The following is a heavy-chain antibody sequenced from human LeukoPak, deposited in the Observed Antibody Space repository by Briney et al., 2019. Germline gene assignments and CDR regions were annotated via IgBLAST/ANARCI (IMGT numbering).Heavy chain of an antibody. J-gene: IGHJ4*02. Sequence: VASVKVSCKASGYTFTSYDINWVRQATGQGLEWMGWMNPNSGNTGYAQKFQGRVTITRNTSISTAYMELSSLRSEDTAVYYCARVRTWDGYNPYYFDYWGQGTLVTVSS. CDR2: MNPNSGNT. D-gene: IGHD5-24*01. V-gene: IGHV1-8*03. CDR1: GYTFTSYD. CDR3: ARVRTWDGYNPYYFDY.